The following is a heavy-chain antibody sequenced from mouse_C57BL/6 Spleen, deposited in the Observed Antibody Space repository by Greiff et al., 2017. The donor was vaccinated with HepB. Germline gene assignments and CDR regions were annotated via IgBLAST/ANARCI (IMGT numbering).Heavy chain of an antibody. J-gene: IGHJ2*01. V-gene: IGHV5-4*01. D-gene: IGHD1-1*01. CDR3: ARDRDYGSSLFDY. Sequence: DVQLVESGGGLVKPGGSLKLSCAASGFTFSSYAMSWVRQTPEKRLEWVATISDGGSYTYYPDNVKGRFTISRDNAKNNLYLQMSHLKSEDTAMYYCARDRDYGSSLFDYWGQGTTLTVSS. CDR1: GFTFSSYA. CDR2: ISDGGSYT.